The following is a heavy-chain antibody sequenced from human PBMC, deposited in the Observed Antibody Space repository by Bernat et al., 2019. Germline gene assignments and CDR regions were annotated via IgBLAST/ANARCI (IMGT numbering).Heavy chain of an antibody. CDR1: GFSLSTSGMC. V-gene: IGHV2-70*15. J-gene: IGHJ5*02. Sequence: QVTLREFGPALVKPTQTLTLTCTFSGFSLSTSGMCVSWIRQPPGKALEWLARIDWDDDKYYSTSLKTRLTISKDTSKNQVVLTMTNMDPVDTATYYCARHIAVAGWFDPWGQGTLVTVSS. CDR3: ARHIAVAGWFDP. D-gene: IGHD6-19*01. CDR2: IDWDDDK.